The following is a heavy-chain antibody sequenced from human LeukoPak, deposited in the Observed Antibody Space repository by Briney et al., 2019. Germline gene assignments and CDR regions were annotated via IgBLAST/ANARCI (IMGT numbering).Heavy chain of an antibody. Sequence: PGGSLRLSCAASGFTFSGSAIHWVRQSSGKGLEWVGHIDKKDNFYATTFAASVTGRFTIPRDDSKNTAYLQMNSLKTEDTALYYCTRDSGTYNWLDPWGQGTLVTVSS. CDR2: IDKKDNFYAT. J-gene: IGHJ5*02. D-gene: IGHD1-26*01. CDR3: TRDSGTYNWLDP. CDR1: GFTFSGSA. V-gene: IGHV3-73*01.